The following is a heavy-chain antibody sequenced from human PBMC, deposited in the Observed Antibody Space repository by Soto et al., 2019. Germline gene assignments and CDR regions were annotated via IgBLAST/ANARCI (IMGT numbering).Heavy chain of an antibody. CDR2: IYYSGST. D-gene: IGHD5-12*01. V-gene: IGHV4-31*03. CDR1: GGSISSGGYY. Sequence: SETLSLTCTVSGGSISSGGYYWSWIRQHPGKGLEWIGYIYYSGSTYYNPSLKSRVTISVDTSKNQFSLKLSSVTAADTAVYYCARGFRATIGWFDPWGQGTLVTVSS. CDR3: ARGFRATIGWFDP. J-gene: IGHJ5*02.